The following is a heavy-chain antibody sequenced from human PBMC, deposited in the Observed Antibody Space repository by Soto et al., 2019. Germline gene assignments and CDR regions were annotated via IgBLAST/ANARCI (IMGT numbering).Heavy chain of an antibody. CDR1: GGTFSSSA. Sequence: QVQLVQSGAEVTKPGSSVRVSCKALGGTFSSSAINWVRQAPGQGLQWVGGIIPIFGLVNYAQRFRGRVTITADESTSTAYMELSSLKSEDTAVYYCARQSLGDTAMVTTSNIYYGIDVWGQGTTVTVS. CDR2: IIPIFGLV. CDR3: ARQSLGDTAMVTTSNIYYGIDV. J-gene: IGHJ6*02. V-gene: IGHV1-69*01. D-gene: IGHD5-18*01.